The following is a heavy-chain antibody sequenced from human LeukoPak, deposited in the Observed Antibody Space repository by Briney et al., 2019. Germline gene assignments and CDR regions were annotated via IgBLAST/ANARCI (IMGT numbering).Heavy chain of an antibody. J-gene: IGHJ4*02. CDR1: GFTFSSYW. CDR3: ARDKGDYDTSGSLFIF. D-gene: IGHD3-22*01. Sequence: GGSLRLSCAASGFTFSSYWMNWVRQAPGKGLEWVSVIYSGGSTYYADSVKGRFTISRDNAKNSLFLQMNSLRAEDTAVYYCARDKGDYDTSGSLFIFGGQGTLVTVSS. CDR2: IYSGGST. V-gene: IGHV3-53*01.